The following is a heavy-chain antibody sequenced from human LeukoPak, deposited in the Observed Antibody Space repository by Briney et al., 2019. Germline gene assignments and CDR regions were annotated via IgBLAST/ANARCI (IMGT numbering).Heavy chain of an antibody. CDR1: GFTFSSYG. D-gene: IGHD3-10*01. J-gene: IGHJ4*02. Sequence: GSLRLSCAASGFTFSSYGMHWVRPAPGKGLGWVGVISYDGSNKYYADSVKGRFTISRDNSKNTLYLQMSSLRAKDTAVYYCAKVHGYYGSGSSFDYWGQGTLVTVSS. V-gene: IGHV3-30*18. CDR2: ISYDGSNK. CDR3: AKVHGYYGSGSSFDY.